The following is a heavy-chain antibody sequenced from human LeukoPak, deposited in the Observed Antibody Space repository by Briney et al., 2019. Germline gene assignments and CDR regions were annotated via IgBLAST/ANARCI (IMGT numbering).Heavy chain of an antibody. Sequence: SEALSLTCAVSGGSIRSYYWSWIRQPPGKGLEWIGYVYYSGSTNYNPSLKSRVTISVDTSKNQFSLKLSSVTAADTAVYYCARDRDYCTSGVWPCYYYYGMDVWGQGTTVTVSS. V-gene: IGHV4-59*01. CDR3: ARDRDYCTSGVWPCYYYYGMDV. CDR2: VYYSGST. CDR1: GGSIRSYY. J-gene: IGHJ6*02. D-gene: IGHD2-8*01.